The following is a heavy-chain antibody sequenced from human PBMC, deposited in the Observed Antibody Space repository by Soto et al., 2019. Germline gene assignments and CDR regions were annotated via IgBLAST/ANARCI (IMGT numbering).Heavy chain of an antibody. CDR2: IRSKANSYAT. V-gene: IGHV3-73*01. CDR1: WFICGGSA. J-gene: IGHJ5*02. CDR3: TKHAIAYQGDWFDP. D-gene: IGHD2-2*02. Sequence: GGSLRLSCAASWFICGGSAMHWVRQASGKGLEWVGSIRSKANSYATAYAASVKGRFTISSDDSKNTANLQMNSLKAEYTAMYYCTKHAIAYQGDWFDPWGQGTLVTVSS.